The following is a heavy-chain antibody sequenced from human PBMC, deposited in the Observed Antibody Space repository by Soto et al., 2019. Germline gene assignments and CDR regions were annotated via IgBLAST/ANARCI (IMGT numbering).Heavy chain of an antibody. CDR3: TRDGMTTGDT. V-gene: IGHV4-4*07. CDR2: VFSSVSA. D-gene: IGHD2-21*02. Sequence: SETLSLTCLVSGVSVSSYTWSWVRQPANKGLEWIGRVFSSVSATYSPSLKSRVRVSMDTPENRISLKLDSVTAADAGVYYCTRDGMTTGDTWGPGTLVTVSS. CDR1: GVSVSSYT. J-gene: IGHJ4*02.